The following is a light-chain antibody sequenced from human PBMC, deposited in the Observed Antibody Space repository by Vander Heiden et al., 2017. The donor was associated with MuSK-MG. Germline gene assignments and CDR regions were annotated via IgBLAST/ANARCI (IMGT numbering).Light chain of an antibody. V-gene: IGKV1-5*03. Sequence: DIQMTQSPSTLSASVGDRVTITCRASQSVSSWLAWYQQKPGKAPKLLIYKASTLETGVPSRFSGSGSGTEFTLTISSLQPDDFATYYFQQYNRYRTFGQGTKVEFK. CDR2: KAS. CDR3: QQYNRYRT. CDR1: QSVSSW. J-gene: IGKJ1*01.